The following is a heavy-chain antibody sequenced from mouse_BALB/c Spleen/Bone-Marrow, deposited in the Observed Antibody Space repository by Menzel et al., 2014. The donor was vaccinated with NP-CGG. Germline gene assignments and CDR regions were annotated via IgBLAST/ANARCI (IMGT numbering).Heavy chain of an antibody. V-gene: IGHV14-3*02. D-gene: IGHD2-2*01. J-gene: IGHJ2*01. Sequence: EVQLQESGAELVKPGASVKLSCTASGFNIKDTYMHWVKQRPEQGLEWIGRIDPANGNTKYDPKFQGKATITADTSSNTAFLQLSSLTSEDTAVDYCASYVYGYYFDYWGQGTTLTVSS. CDR2: IDPANGNT. CDR3: ASYVYGYYFDY. CDR1: GFNIKDTY.